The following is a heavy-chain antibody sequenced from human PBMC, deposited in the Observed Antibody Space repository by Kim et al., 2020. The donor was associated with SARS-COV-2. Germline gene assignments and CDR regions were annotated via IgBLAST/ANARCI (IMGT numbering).Heavy chain of an antibody. J-gene: IGHJ6*02. CDR1: GGSISSYY. CDR2: IYYSGST. Sequence: SETLSLTCTVSGGSISSYYWSWIRQPPGKGLEWIGYIYYSGSTNYNPSLKSRVTISVDTSKNQFSLKLSSVTAADTAVYYCARSDYYGSGSYYNQDYYYYDYGMDVWGQGTTVTVSS. V-gene: IGHV4-59*13. CDR3: ARSDYYGSGSYYNQDYYYYDYGMDV. D-gene: IGHD3-10*01.